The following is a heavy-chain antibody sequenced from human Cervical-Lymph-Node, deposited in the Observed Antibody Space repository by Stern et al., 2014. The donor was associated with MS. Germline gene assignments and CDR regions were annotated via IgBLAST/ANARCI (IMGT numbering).Heavy chain of an antibody. D-gene: IGHD2-15*01. Sequence: VQLVQSGGGVVQPGRSLRLSCAASGFIFSNYAMHWVRQAPGKGLDWVAFVSNEGSKQFYADSLKGRFTISRDNANNTLYLQMNSLSPEDTAVYYCGRDTCRGGGCYFRYWGQGILITVSS. CDR1: GFIFSNYA. J-gene: IGHJ4*02. V-gene: IGHV3-30-3*01. CDR3: GRDTCRGGGCYFRY. CDR2: VSNEGSKQ.